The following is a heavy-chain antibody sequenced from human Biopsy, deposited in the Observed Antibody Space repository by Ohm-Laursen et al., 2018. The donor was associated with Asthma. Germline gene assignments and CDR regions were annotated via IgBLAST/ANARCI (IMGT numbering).Heavy chain of an antibody. D-gene: IGHD2-21*02. CDR3: ARGVDRVTGLLDHFDS. V-gene: IGHV4-59*01. CDR1: GGSINNFY. Sequence: SETLSLTCTVSGGSINNFYWSWIRQPLGKGLESIGHVYYSGSTNYNPSLKSRVTISIDASKNQFSLKLTSVTAADTAVYYCARGVDRVTGLLDHFDSWGQGTLVTVSS. CDR2: VYYSGST. J-gene: IGHJ4*02.